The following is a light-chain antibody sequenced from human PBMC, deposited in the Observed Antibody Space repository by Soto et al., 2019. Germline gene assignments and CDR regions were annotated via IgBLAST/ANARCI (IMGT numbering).Light chain of an antibody. Sequence: ENVLTQSPGTLSLSPGERATLSCRASQRVSSNFLAWYQQKPGQAPRLLIYGVSNRATGIPDRFSGSGSGTDFTRTISRLEPEDFAVYYCQQYDSSPRPFGQGTKVEI. J-gene: IGKJ1*01. CDR3: QQYDSSPRP. CDR1: QRVSSNF. CDR2: GVS. V-gene: IGKV3-20*01.